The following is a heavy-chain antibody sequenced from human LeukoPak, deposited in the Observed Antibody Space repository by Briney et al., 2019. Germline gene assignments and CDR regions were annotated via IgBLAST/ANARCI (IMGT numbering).Heavy chain of an antibody. V-gene: IGHV4-59*02. CDR2: IYYSGST. D-gene: IGHD3-16*02. J-gene: IGHJ5*02. CDR3: ARGPYESWYYDYVWGSYRNNWFAP. Sequence: PSETLSLTCTVSGGSVSSYYWSWIRQPPGKGLEWIGYIYYSGSTNYNPSLKSRVTISVDTSKNQFSLTLRSVTAADTAVYSCARGPYESWYYDYVWGSYRNNWFAPWGQGTLVTVSS. CDR1: GGSVSSYY.